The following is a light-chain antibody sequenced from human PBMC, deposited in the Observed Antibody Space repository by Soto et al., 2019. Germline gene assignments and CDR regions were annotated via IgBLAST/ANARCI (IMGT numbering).Light chain of an antibody. V-gene: IGLV4-69*02. Sequence: QSVLTQSPSASASLGASGKLTRTLSSGHNTYAIAWHQQEPEKGPRYLMKVKSDGSHSKGDRIPDRFSGSSAGAERYLTIASLQSEDAADYYCQSWATSLVIFGGGTKLAVL. J-gene: IGLJ2*01. CDR1: SGHNTYA. CDR3: QSWATSLVI. CDR2: VKSDGSH.